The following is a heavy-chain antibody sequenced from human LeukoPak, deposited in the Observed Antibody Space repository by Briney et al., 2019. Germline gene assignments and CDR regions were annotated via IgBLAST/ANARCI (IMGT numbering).Heavy chain of an antibody. J-gene: IGHJ4*02. CDR3: AGEYYYDSSGYYKFDY. V-gene: IGHV1-69*13. Sequence: ASVKVSCKASGGTFSSYAISWVRQAPGQGLEWMGGIIPIFGTANYAQKFQGRVMITADESTSTAYMELSSLRSEDTAVYYCAGEYYYDSSGYYKFDYWGQGTLVTVSS. CDR2: IIPIFGTA. D-gene: IGHD3-22*01. CDR1: GGTFSSYA.